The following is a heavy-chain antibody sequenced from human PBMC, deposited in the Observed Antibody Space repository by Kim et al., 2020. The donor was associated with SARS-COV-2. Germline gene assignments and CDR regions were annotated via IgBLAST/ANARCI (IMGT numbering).Heavy chain of an antibody. V-gene: IGHV1-8*01. CDR2: MNPNRGNT. Sequence: ASVKVSCKASVYTFTIYDINGVRQDTGQGLEGRGWMNPNRGNTGYAQKVQGRVTMTRNTSISTAYMELSSLRSEDTAVYYCARGYRIAASLWGQVTLVTVSS. D-gene: IGHD6-25*01. CDR1: VYTFTIYD. J-gene: IGHJ4*02. CDR3: ARGYRIAASL.